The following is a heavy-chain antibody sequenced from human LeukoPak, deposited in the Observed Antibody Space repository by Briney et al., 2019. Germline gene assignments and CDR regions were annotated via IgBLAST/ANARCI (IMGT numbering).Heavy chain of an antibody. D-gene: IGHD5-18*01. J-gene: IGHJ5*02. Sequence: SETLSLTCTVSGGSISSYYWSWIRQPAGKGLECIGRVYSSGSTNYNPSLKSRVTMSIGTSKNQFSLKLTSVTAADTAVYYCARGPGYSYGYDWFDPWGQGTLVTVSS. CDR1: GGSISSYY. CDR3: ARGPGYSYGYDWFDP. CDR2: VYSSGST. V-gene: IGHV4-4*07.